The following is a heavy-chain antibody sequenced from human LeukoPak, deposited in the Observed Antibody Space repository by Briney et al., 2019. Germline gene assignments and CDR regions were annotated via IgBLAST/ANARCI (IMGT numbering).Heavy chain of an antibody. V-gene: IGHV3-11*04. CDR3: ARDTHYGWRAFDI. Sequence: GGSLRLSCAASGFTFSDYYMSWIRQAPGKGLEWVSYISSSGSTIYYADSVKGRFTIFRDNAKNSLYLQMNSLRAEDTAVYYCARDTHYGWRAFDIWGQGTMVTVSS. J-gene: IGHJ3*02. D-gene: IGHD3-10*01. CDR1: GFTFSDYY. CDR2: ISSSGSTI.